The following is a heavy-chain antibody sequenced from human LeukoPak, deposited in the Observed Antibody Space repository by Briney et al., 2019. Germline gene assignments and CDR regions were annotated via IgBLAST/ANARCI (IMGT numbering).Heavy chain of an antibody. CDR3: AKDSYYGSGSNFGY. J-gene: IGHJ4*02. D-gene: IGHD3-10*01. Sequence: GGSLRLSCTASGFTFWSYGIHWVRQAPGKGLEWVAVISYDGNHEVYADSVKGRFTVSRDNSLNTVYLQMNSLRAEDTAVYYCAKDSYYGSGSNFGYWGQGTLVTVSS. CDR1: GFTFWSYG. CDR2: ISYDGNHE. V-gene: IGHV3-30*18.